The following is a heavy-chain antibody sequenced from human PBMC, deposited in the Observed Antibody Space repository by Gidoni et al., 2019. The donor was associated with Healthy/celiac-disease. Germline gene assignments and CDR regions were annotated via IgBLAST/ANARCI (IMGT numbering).Heavy chain of an antibody. V-gene: IGHV3-33*08. J-gene: IGHJ3*02. CDR3: ARFLPYSGGPGSAFDI. Sequence: QVQLVESAGGVVQPGRSRRLSCAASGFPFSSSGMTRVRQAPGKGLEWVAVIWYDGSNKYYADSVKGRFTISRDNSKNTLYLQMNSLRAEDTAVYYCARFLPYSGGPGSAFDIWGQGTMVTVSS. D-gene: IGHD3-10*01. CDR1: GFPFSSSG. CDR2: IWYDGSNK.